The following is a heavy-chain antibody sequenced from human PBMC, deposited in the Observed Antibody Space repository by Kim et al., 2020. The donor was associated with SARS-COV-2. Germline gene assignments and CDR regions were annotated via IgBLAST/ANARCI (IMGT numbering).Heavy chain of an antibody. V-gene: IGHV5-51*01. CDR3: AREAQDYYYYGMDV. J-gene: IGHJ6*02. Sequence: PSFQGQVTISADKSISTAYLQWSSLKASDTAMYYCAREAQDYYYYGMDVWGQGTTVTVSS.